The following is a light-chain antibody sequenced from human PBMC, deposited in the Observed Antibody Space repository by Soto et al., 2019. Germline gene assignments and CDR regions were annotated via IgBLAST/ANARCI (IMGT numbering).Light chain of an antibody. CDR2: GTS. CDR3: QQRSNWPPIT. Sequence: EIVLTQSPGILSLSPGDGATLSCRASQSVSSNYLAWYQQNPGQAPRLLIYGTSTRASGIPDRFSGSGSGTEFTLTITRLEPEDFAVYFCQQRSNWPPITFGQGTRLEIK. V-gene: IGKV3D-20*02. J-gene: IGKJ5*01. CDR1: QSVSSNY.